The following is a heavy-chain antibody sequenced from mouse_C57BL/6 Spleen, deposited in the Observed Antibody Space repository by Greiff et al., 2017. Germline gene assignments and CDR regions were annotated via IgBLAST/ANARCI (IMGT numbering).Heavy chain of an antibody. D-gene: IGHD2-4*01. CDR2: ILPGSGST. CDR1: GYTFTGYW. Sequence: QVQLKESGAELMKPGASVKLSCKATGYTFTGYWIEWVKQRPGHGLEWIGEILPGSGSTNYNEKFKGQATFTADTSSNTAYLQLSSLTTEDSAIYYCAGCRLRLGNAMDYWGQGTSVTVSS. V-gene: IGHV1-9*01. CDR3: AGCRLRLGNAMDY. J-gene: IGHJ4*01.